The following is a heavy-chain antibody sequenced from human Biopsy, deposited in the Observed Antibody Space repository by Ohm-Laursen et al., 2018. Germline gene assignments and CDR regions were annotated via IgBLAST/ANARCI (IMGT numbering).Heavy chain of an antibody. CDR3: AKHGSGWTGDDALHI. CDR1: GGSISGSS. D-gene: IGHD6-19*01. CDR2: ISYSGST. J-gene: IGHJ3*02. V-gene: IGHV4-59*08. Sequence: SDTLSLTCTVSGGSISGSSWSWIRQAPGRGLEWVGYISYSGSTSNNPSLKSRITISVDTSKNQISLKVTSVTAADTAVYYCAKHGSGWTGDDALHIWGQGTMVTVPS.